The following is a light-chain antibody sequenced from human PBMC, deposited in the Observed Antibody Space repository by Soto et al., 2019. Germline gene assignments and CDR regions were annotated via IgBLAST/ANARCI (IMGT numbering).Light chain of an antibody. CDR1: QGVSSY. CDR2: AAS. CDR3: QQADSFPIT. J-gene: IGKJ5*01. V-gene: IGKV1-12*01. Sequence: IQLTQSPSSVSASVGDRVSITCGASQGVSSYLAWYQQKPGKAPKLLIYAASSLQSGVPSRFSGSGFGTDFTLTIDSMQPEDFATYYCQQADSFPITFRQGTRLEIK.